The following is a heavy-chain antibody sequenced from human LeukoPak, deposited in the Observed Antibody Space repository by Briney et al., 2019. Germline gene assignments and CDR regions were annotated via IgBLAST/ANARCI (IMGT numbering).Heavy chain of an antibody. J-gene: IGHJ4*02. Sequence: ASVKVSCKVSGYTLTKLSMHWVRQAPGKGREWMGGFDPENGETFYAQKFQGRVTMTEDTSTDTAYMELSTLRSEDTAIYYCASGLVCGDRTSCHDYWGQGTLVTVSS. D-gene: IGHD2-2*01. CDR1: GYTLTKLS. CDR2: FDPENGET. CDR3: ASGLVCGDRTSCHDY. V-gene: IGHV1-24*01.